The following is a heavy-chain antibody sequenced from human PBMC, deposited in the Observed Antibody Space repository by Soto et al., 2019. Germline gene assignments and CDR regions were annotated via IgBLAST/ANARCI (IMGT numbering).Heavy chain of an antibody. D-gene: IGHD3-22*01. CDR2: INHSGST. J-gene: IGHJ6*02. CDR3: ARVIDYYDSSGYYYYYYYYGMDV. CDR1: GGSFSGYY. Sequence: SETLSLTCAVYGGSFSGYYWSWIRQPPGKGLEWIGEINHSGSTNYNPSIKSRVNISVDTSKNQLSLKMRSVTAADTALYYCARVIDYYDSSGYYYYYYYYGMDVWGQGTTVTVSS. V-gene: IGHV4-34*01.